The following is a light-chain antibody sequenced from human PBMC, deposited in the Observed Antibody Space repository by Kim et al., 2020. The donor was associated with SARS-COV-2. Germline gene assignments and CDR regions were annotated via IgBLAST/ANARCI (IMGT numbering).Light chain of an antibody. CDR2: GGS. Sequence: GSPGERVTLPCSSTKRVNDNLAWYQQKPGQPPRLLVYGGSVTPTYIPARFSGSGSKTEYTLTVTSLQSEDFAIYYCQQYDEWPWTFGQGTKVDIK. V-gene: IGKV3-15*01. CDR3: QQYDEWPWT. CDR1: KRVNDN. J-gene: IGKJ1*01.